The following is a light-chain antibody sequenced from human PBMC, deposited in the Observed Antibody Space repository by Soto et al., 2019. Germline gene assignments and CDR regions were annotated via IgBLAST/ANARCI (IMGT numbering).Light chain of an antibody. CDR3: SAWDASLSDYV. CDR1: SSNIGSKT. Sequence: QSVLTQPPSASGTPGQRLTISCSGSSSNIGSKTVNWYQQLPGTAPKLLIYSNYQRPSGVPDRFSGSTSGTSASLAISGLQSEVEADYYCSAWDASLSDYVFGTGTKSPS. J-gene: IGLJ1*01. CDR2: SNY. V-gene: IGLV1-44*01.